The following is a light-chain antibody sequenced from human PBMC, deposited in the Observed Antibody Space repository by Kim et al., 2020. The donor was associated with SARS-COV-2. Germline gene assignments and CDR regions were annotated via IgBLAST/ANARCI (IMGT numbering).Light chain of an antibody. CDR3: QQYGT. Sequence: STVSASVGDRVTITCRASQSISSWLAWYQQKPGKAPKLLIYDASSLESGVPSRFSGSGSGTEFTLTISSLQPDDFATYYCQQYGTFGQGTKVDIK. CDR1: QSISSW. CDR2: DAS. J-gene: IGKJ1*01. V-gene: IGKV1-5*01.